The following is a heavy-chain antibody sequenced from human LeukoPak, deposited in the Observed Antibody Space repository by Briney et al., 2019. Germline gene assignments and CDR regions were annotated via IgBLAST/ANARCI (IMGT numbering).Heavy chain of an antibody. D-gene: IGHD5-12*01. Sequence: PGGSLTLSCVASGFSFNTYSMNWVRQAPGKGLEWVSSISSSSRYIFYPESLKGRLTISRDNAKKSLYLQISSLTDGDTAIYYCARARGYDSGVFGMDVWGQGTAVTVSS. CDR1: GFSFNTYS. V-gene: IGHV3-21*01. J-gene: IGHJ6*02. CDR3: ARARGYDSGVFGMDV. CDR2: ISSSSRYI.